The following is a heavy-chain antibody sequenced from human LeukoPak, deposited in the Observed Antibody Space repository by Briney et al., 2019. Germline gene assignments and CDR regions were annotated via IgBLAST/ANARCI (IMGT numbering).Heavy chain of an antibody. Sequence: SQTLSLTCAVSGGSISSGGYSWNWIRQPPGKGLECIGYIYHSGTTYYNPSLKSRVTISVDRSKNQFSLKLSSVTAADTAVYYCARDQSSSWYWFDPWGQGTLVTVSS. V-gene: IGHV4-30-2*01. CDR2: IYHSGTT. J-gene: IGHJ5*02. CDR3: ARDQSSSWYWFDP. CDR1: GGSISSGGYS. D-gene: IGHD6-13*01.